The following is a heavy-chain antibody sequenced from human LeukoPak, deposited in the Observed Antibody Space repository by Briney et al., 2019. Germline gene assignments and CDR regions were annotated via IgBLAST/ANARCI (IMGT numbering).Heavy chain of an antibody. J-gene: IGHJ4*02. CDR1: GFTFSSYS. D-gene: IGHD6-13*01. Sequence: GGSLRLSCAASGFTFSSYSMNWVRQAPGKGLDWVSSISSSSSYIYYADSVKGRFTISRDNAKNSLYLQMNSLRAEDTAVYYCARDTSIAAADRGYWGQGTLVTVSS. CDR3: ARDTSIAAADRGY. CDR2: ISSSSSYI. V-gene: IGHV3-21*01.